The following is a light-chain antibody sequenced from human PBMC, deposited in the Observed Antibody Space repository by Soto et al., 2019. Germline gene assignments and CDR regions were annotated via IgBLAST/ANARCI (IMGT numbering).Light chain of an antibody. CDR3: RQYGSSPT. CDR2: GAS. Sequence: QSPGTLSLSPGERATLSCRASQSVSSSYLAWYQQKPGQAPRLLIYGASSWATGIPDRFSGSGSGTDFTLTISRLEPEDFGVYYCRQYGSSPTFGQGTKVDIK. CDR1: QSVSSSY. J-gene: IGKJ1*01. V-gene: IGKV3-20*01.